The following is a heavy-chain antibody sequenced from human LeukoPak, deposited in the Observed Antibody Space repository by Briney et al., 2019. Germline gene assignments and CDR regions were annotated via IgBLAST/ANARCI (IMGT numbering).Heavy chain of an antibody. Sequence: NPSETLSLTCTVSGGSISSSSYYWGWIRQPPGKGLEWIGSIYYSGSTYYNPSLKSRVTISVDTSKNQFSLKLSSVTAADTAVYYCARSRHSSSWYGGDYWGQGTLVTVSS. CDR2: IYYSGST. D-gene: IGHD6-13*01. CDR3: ARSRHSSSWYGGDY. CDR1: GGSISSSSYY. V-gene: IGHV4-39*01. J-gene: IGHJ4*02.